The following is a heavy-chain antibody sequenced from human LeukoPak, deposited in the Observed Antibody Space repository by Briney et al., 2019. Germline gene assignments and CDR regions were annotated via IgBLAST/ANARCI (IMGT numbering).Heavy chain of an antibody. CDR1: GFTFGDYA. J-gene: IGHJ4*02. Sequence: PGGSLRLSCTASGFTFGDYAISWVRQAPGKGLEWVGFIRSKDYGGTAEYAASVKGRFTLSRDDSESIAYLQMNSLKSEDTAVYYCAREQLWSLGAPFDHWGQGTLVTVSS. CDR2: IRSKDYGGTA. D-gene: IGHD5-18*01. CDR3: AREQLWSLGAPFDH. V-gene: IGHV3-49*04.